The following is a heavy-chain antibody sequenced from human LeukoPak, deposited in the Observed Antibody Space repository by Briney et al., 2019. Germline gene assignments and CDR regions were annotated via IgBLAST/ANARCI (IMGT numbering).Heavy chain of an antibody. CDR3: ARRLTYYDILTGSLYYYYYMDV. J-gene: IGHJ6*03. Sequence: KPSETLSLTCTVSGGSISSSSYYWGWIRQPPGKGLEWIGSIYYSGSTYYNPSLKSRVTISVDTSKNQFSLKLSSVTAADTAVYYCARRLTYYDILTGSLYYYYYMDVWGKGTTVTVSS. V-gene: IGHV4-39*07. CDR1: GGSISSSSYY. D-gene: IGHD3-9*01. CDR2: IYYSGST.